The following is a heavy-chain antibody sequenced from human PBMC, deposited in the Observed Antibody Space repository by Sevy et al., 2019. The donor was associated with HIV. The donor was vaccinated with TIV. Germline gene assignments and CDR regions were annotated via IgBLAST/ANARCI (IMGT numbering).Heavy chain of an antibody. V-gene: IGHV3-23*01. CDR2: ISASGYST. J-gene: IGHJ4*02. CDR1: GIAFSTYA. D-gene: IGHD3-22*01. Sequence: GGSLRLSCAASGIAFSTYAMFWVRQAPGKGLEWVSSISASGYSTYYADSVKGRFTLSRDNSRNTLDLQMNSLRADDTAVYYCAKDFSDVYYYDCSATVDYWGQGTLVTVSS. CDR3: AKDFSDVYYYDCSATVDY.